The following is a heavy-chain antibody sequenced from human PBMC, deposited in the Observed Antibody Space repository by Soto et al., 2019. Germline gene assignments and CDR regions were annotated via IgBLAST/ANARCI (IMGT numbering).Heavy chain of an antibody. CDR1: GFTFRSYV. J-gene: IGHJ4*02. Sequence: QVQLVESGGGVVQPGTSLRLSCVGSGFTFRSYVIHWVRQAPGKGLEWVALTSYDGSNNFYGDSVKGRFTISRENSRNTVALQMDSLRLEDTALYYCARWGTTGGLDVWGQGTLVSVSS. D-gene: IGHD3-16*01. V-gene: IGHV3-33*05. CDR2: TSYDGSNN. CDR3: ARWGTTGGLDV.